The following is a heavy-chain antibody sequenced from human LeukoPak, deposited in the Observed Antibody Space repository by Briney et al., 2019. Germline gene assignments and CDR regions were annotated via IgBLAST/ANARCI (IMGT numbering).Heavy chain of an antibody. D-gene: IGHD5-24*01. CDR2: INPSGGSA. CDR3: ARAIERGRRFDY. J-gene: IGHJ4*02. V-gene: IGHV1-46*01. CDR1: GYTFTTYY. Sequence: GASVKVSCMTSGYTFTTYYVHWVRQAPGQGLEWMGVINPSGGSASYAQNFQGRVAMTRDTSTGTVDMELSSLISDDTAIYYCARAIERGRRFDYWGQGTLVTVSS.